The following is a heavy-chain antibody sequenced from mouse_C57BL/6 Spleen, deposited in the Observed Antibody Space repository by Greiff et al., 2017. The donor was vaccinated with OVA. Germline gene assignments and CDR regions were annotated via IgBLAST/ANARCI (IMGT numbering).Heavy chain of an antibody. CDR2: IYPRSGNT. CDR3: AYYGSSYYFDY. D-gene: IGHD1-1*01. J-gene: IGHJ2*01. V-gene: IGHV1-81*01. CDR1: GYTFTSYG. Sequence: VQLQESGAELARPGASVKLSCKASGYTFTSYGISWVKQRTGQGLEWIGEIYPRSGNTYYNEKFKGKATLTADKSSSTAYMELRSLTSEDSAVYFCAYYGSSYYFDYWGQGTTLTVSA.